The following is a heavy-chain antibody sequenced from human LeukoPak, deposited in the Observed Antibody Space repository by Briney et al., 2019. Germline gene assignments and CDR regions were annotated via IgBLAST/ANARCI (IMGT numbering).Heavy chain of an antibody. V-gene: IGHV3-23*01. Sequence: GGSLRLSCAASGFTFSSYAMSWVRQAPGKGLEWVSAISGSGGSTYYADSVKGRFTISRDNSKNTLYLQMNSLRAEDTAVYYCAKDPKIRFLEWLFDYWGQGTLVTVSS. CDR1: GFTFSSYA. J-gene: IGHJ4*02. CDR2: ISGSGGST. D-gene: IGHD3-3*01. CDR3: AKDPKIRFLEWLFDY.